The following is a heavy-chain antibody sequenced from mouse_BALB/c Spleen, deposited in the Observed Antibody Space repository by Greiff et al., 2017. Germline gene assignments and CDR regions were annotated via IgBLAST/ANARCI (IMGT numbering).Heavy chain of an antibody. CDR2: IDPANGNT. J-gene: IGHJ3*01. D-gene: IGHD3-2*02. CDR3: AQSGAWFAY. V-gene: IGHV14-3*02. CDR1: GFNIKDTY. Sequence: EVKLQESGAELVKPGASVKLSCTASGFNIKDTYMHWVKQRPEQGLEWIGRIDPANGNTKYDPKFQGKATITADTSSNTAYLQLSSLTSEDTAVYYCAQSGAWFAYWGQGTLVTVSA.